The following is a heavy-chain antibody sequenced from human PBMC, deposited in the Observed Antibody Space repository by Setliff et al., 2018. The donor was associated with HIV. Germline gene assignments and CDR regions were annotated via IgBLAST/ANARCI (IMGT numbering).Heavy chain of an antibody. CDR3: AGEERYYDGKGALDY. CDR1: GYTFTAYY. J-gene: IGHJ4*02. V-gene: IGHV1-2*02. Sequence: ASVKVSCKTSGYTFTAYYIHWVRQAPGQGLEWMGWINSNNGGTKYAQNFQGRVTMTRYTSITTAYMELSSLISDDPAVYYCAGEERYYDGKGALDYWGQGMLVTVSS. CDR2: INSNNGGT. D-gene: IGHD3-22*01.